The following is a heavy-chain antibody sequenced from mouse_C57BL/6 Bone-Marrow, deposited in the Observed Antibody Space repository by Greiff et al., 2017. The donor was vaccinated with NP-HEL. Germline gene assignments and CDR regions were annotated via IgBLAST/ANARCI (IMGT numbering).Heavy chain of an antibody. CDR1: GFTFSDYY. CDR3: AREGGSSYFDY. J-gene: IGHJ2*01. Sequence: EVKLVESEGGLVQPGSSMKLSCTASGFTFSDYYMAWVRQVPEKGLEWVANINYDGSSTYYLDSLKSRFIISIDNAKNILYLQMSSLKSEDTATYYCAREGGSSYFDYWGQGTTLTVSS. CDR2: INYDGSST. D-gene: IGHD1-1*01. V-gene: IGHV5-16*01.